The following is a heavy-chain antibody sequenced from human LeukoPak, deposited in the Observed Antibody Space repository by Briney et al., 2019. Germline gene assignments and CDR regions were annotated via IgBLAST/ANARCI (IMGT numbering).Heavy chain of an antibody. CDR2: IKEDVSEI. CDR1: GFTFGSYW. CDR3: ARGMGAPDY. D-gene: IGHD1-26*01. J-gene: IGHJ4*02. V-gene: IGHV3-7*04. Sequence: GGSLRLSCAASGFTFGSYWMTWVRQAPGKGLEWVANIKEDVSEINYAESVKGRFTISRNNAKNSLYLQMKSLRVEDTAVYYCARGMGAPDYWGQGTLVTVSA.